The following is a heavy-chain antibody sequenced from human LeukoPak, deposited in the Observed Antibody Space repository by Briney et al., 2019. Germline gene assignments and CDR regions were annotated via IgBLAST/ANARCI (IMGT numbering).Heavy chain of an antibody. Sequence: SETLSLTCAVYGGSFSGYYWSWIRQPPGKGLEGIGYIYYSGSTNYNPSLKSRVTISVDTSKNQFSLKLSSVTAADTAVYYCAREKGIMYDKAFDIWGQGTMVTVSS. CDR2: IYYSGST. D-gene: IGHD3-22*01. J-gene: IGHJ3*02. CDR3: AREKGIMYDKAFDI. V-gene: IGHV4-59*01. CDR1: GGSFSGYY.